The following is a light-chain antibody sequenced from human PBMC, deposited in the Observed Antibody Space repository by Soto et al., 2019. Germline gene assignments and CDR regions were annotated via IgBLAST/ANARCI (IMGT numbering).Light chain of an antibody. Sequence: QSALTQPPSVSGSPGHSVTISCTGTSSDVGSYNRLSWYKQNPGTAPKLIMYEVTTRPPGDPDRFSGSKSGGAASLTISGLQAVDEADYYCSLYVSGSSYVFGTGTKVTVL. J-gene: IGLJ1*01. V-gene: IGLV2-18*01. CDR2: EVT. CDR3: SLYVSGSSYV. CDR1: SSDVGSYNR.